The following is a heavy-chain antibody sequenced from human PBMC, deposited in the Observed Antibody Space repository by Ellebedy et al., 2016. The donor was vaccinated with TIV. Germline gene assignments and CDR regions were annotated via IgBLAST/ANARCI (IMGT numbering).Heavy chain of an antibody. V-gene: IGHV3-7*03. Sequence: GESLKISXAASGFTFSSYSMNWVRQAPGKGLEWVANIKQDGSEKYYVDSVKGRFTISRDNAKNSLYLQMNSLRAEDTAVYYCASPPVVAANVWFDPWGQGTLVTVSS. D-gene: IGHD2-15*01. CDR3: ASPPVVAANVWFDP. CDR1: GFTFSSYS. J-gene: IGHJ5*02. CDR2: IKQDGSEK.